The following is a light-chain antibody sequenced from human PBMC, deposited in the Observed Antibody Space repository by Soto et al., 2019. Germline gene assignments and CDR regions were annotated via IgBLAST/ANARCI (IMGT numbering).Light chain of an antibody. CDR1: QSLLHSNGYNY. CDR3: MQALQTPLT. J-gene: IGKJ4*01. CDR2: LGS. V-gene: IGKV2-28*01. Sequence: DIVMTQSPLSLPVTPGEPASISCRSSQSLLHSNGYNYLDWYMQKPGQSPHLLIYLGSNRASGVPDRFSGSGSGTDFTLKISRVAAEDVGVYYCMQALQTPLTFGGGTKVEIK.